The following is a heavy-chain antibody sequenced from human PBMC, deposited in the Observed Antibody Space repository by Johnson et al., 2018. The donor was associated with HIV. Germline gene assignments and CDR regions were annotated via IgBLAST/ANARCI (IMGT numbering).Heavy chain of an antibody. V-gene: IGHV3-30*19. D-gene: IGHD6-6*01. J-gene: IGHJ3*02. CDR2: TSSDGNNK. CDR3: ARDRGSSSPAHAFDI. Sequence: QVQLVESGGGLVQPGGSLRLSCAASGFTFSSYGMHWVRQAPGKGLEWVAVTSSDGNNKYYVDSVKGRFTISRDNSKNTLYLQMNSLRAEDTAVYYCARDRGSSSPAHAFDIWGQGTMVTVS. CDR1: GFTFSSYG.